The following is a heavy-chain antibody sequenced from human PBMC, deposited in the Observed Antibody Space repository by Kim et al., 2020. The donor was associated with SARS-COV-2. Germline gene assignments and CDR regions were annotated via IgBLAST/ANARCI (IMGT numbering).Heavy chain of an antibody. J-gene: IGHJ6*02. V-gene: IGHV4-31*03. CDR1: GGSISSGGYY. CDR3: ASGPLKNPVPLGYYYYYGLDV. CDR2: IYYSGST. Sequence: SETLSLTCTVSGGSISSGGYYWSWIRQHPGKGLEWIGYIYYSGSTYYNPSLKSRVTISVDTSKNQFSLKRSSVPAADTAVYYYASGPLKNPVPLGYYYYYGLDVWGQGTTVTVSS.